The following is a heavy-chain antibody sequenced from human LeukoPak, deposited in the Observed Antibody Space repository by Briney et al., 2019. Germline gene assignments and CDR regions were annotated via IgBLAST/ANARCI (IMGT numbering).Heavy chain of an antibody. CDR2: ISWNSGRI. CDR1: GFTFDDYA. Sequence: PGGSLRLSCAASGFTFDDYAMHWVRQAPGKGLEWVSGISWNSGRIGYADSVKGRFTISRDNAKNSLYLQMNSLKPEDTALYYCAKASGYTYGFYYFDYWGQGTLVTVSS. CDR3: AKASGYTYGFYYFDY. D-gene: IGHD5-18*01. V-gene: IGHV3-9*01. J-gene: IGHJ4*02.